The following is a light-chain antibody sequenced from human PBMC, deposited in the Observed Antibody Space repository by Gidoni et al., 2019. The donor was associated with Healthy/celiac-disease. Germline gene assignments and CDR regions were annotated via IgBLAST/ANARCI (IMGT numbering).Light chain of an antibody. Sequence: SSELTQDPAVSVALGQTVRINCQGDSRRSYYASWYQQQPGPAPVLVIYGKNNRPSGIPDPFSGSSSGNTASFTIPVAPAEDEAHYYCNPRDSSGNHVVFGGGTKLTVL. CDR1: SRRSYY. J-gene: IGLJ2*01. CDR2: GKN. V-gene: IGLV3-19*01. CDR3: NPRDSSGNHVV.